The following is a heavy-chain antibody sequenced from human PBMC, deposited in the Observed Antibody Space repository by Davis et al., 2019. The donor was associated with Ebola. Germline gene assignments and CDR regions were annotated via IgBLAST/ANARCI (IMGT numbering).Heavy chain of an antibody. J-gene: IGHJ3*02. CDR1: GFTFSSYA. V-gene: IGHV3-30-3*01. CDR2: ISYDGSNK. CDR3: ARDRGLGYCSSTSCPGAFDI. D-gene: IGHD2-2*01. Sequence: GESLKISCAASGFTFSSYAMHWVRQAPGKGLEWVAVISYDGSNKYYADSVKGRFTISRDNSKNTLYLQMNSLRAEDTAVYYCARDRGLGYCSSTSCPGAFDIWGQGTMVTVSS.